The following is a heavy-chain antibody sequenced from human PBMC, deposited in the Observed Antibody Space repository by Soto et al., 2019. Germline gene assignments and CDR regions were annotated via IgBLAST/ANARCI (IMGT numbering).Heavy chain of an antibody. J-gene: IGHJ4*02. V-gene: IGHV4-61*08. CDR1: GGSISSGGYY. Sequence: PSETLSLTCTVSGGSISSGGYYWSWIRQPPGKGLEWIGYIYYSGSTSYNPSLKSRVTISVDTSKNQFSLKLSSVTAADTAVYYCARADRRGYSYGSVDYWGRGTLVTVSS. CDR2: IYYSGST. D-gene: IGHD5-18*01. CDR3: ARADRRGYSYGSVDY.